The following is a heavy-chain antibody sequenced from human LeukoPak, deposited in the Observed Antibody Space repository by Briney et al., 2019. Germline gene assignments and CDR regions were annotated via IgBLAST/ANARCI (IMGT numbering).Heavy chain of an antibody. CDR2: IRSKAYGGTT. V-gene: IGHV3-49*04. J-gene: IGHJ4*02. Sequence: GGSLRLSCTASGFTFGDYAMSWVRQAPGKGLEWVGFIRSKAYGGTTEYAASVKGRFTISRDDSKSIAYLQMNSLKTEDTAVYYCTRVRGVHEILFDYRGQGTLVTVSS. CDR3: TRVRGVHEILFDY. CDR1: GFTFGDYA. D-gene: IGHD3-10*01.